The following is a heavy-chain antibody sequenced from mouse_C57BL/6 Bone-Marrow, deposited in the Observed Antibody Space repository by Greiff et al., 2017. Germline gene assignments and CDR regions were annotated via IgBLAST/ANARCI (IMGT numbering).Heavy chain of an antibody. Sequence: QVQLQQSGPELVKPGASVKISCKASGYAFSSSWMNWVKQRPGKGLEWIGRIYPGDGDTNYNGKFKGKATLTADKSSSTAYMQLSSLTSEDSAVYFCARSLLWYHYAMDYWGQGTSVTVSS. J-gene: IGHJ4*01. CDR2: IYPGDGDT. V-gene: IGHV1-82*01. D-gene: IGHD2-1*01. CDR3: ARSLLWYHYAMDY. CDR1: GYAFSSSW.